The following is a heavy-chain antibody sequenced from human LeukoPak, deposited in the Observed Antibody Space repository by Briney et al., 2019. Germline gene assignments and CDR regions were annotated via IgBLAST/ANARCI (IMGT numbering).Heavy chain of an antibody. Sequence: GGSLRLPCAASGFTFSSYAMHWVRQAPGKGLEWVAVISYDGSNKYYADSVKGRFTISRDNSKNTLYLQMNSLRAEDTAVYYCARSFYGAPPDAFDIWGQGTMVTVSS. CDR3: ARSFYGAPPDAFDI. CDR1: GFTFSSYA. V-gene: IGHV3-30-3*01. J-gene: IGHJ3*02. D-gene: IGHD4-17*01. CDR2: ISYDGSNK.